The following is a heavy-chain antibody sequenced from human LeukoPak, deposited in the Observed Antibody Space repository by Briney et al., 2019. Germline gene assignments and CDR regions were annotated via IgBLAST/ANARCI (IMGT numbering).Heavy chain of an antibody. CDR3: ARGRRFIISSGRNRPFDY. D-gene: IGHD6-19*01. J-gene: IGHJ4*02. CDR2: INHSGST. Sequence: SETLSLTCIVSDGSVSSGNYYWSWIRQPPGKGLEWIGEINHSGSTNYNPSLKSRVTISVDTSKNQFSLKLSSVTAADTAVYYCARGRRFIISSGRNRPFDYWGQGTLVTVSS. V-gene: IGHV4-39*07. CDR1: DGSVSSGNYY.